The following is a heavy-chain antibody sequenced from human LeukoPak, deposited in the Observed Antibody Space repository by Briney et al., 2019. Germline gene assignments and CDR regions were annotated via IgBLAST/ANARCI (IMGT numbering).Heavy chain of an antibody. CDR1: GFTFSSYS. Sequence: PGGSLRLSCAASGFTFSSYSMNWVRQAPGKGLEWVSYISSSSSTIYYADSVKGRFTISRDNAKNSLYLQMNSLRAEDTAVYYCARGARDSSSWYDNWGQGTLVTVSS. CDR2: ISSSSSTI. V-gene: IGHV3-48*04. CDR3: ARGARDSSSWYDN. J-gene: IGHJ4*02. D-gene: IGHD6-13*01.